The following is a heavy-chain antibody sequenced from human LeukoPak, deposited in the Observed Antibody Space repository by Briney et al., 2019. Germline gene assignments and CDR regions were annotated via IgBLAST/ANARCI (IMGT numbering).Heavy chain of an antibody. J-gene: IGHJ4*02. CDR1: GFTFSSYE. CDR2: ISSSGSTI. Sequence: GGSLRLSCAASGFTFSSYEMNLVRQAPGKGLEWVSYISSSGSTIYYADSVKGRFTISRDNAKNSLYLQMNSLRAEDTAVYYCARGGGDYYYDSSGYYGSWGQGTLVTVSS. D-gene: IGHD3-22*01. CDR3: ARGGGDYYYDSSGYYGS. V-gene: IGHV3-48*03.